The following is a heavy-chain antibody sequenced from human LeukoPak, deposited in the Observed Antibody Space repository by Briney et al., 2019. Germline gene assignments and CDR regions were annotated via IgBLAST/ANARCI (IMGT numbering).Heavy chain of an antibody. Sequence: SVKVSCKASGGTFSSYAISWVRQAPGQGLEWMGGIIPIFGTANYAQKFQGRVTITADESTSTAYMELSSLRSEDTAVYYCACDLRAGTMIAHAFDIWGQGTMVTVSS. V-gene: IGHV1-69*01. CDR1: GGTFSSYA. J-gene: IGHJ3*02. CDR3: ACDLRAGTMIAHAFDI. CDR2: IIPIFGTA. D-gene: IGHD3-22*01.